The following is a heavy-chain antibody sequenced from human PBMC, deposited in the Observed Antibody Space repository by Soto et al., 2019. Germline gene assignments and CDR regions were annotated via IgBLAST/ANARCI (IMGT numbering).Heavy chain of an antibody. J-gene: IGHJ4*02. CDR2: IVVGSGNT. D-gene: IGHD3-22*01. CDR3: AADRPHYDSSGYYYVGYFDY. CDR1: GFTFTSSA. V-gene: IGHV1-58*01. Sequence: SVKVSCKASGFTFTSSAVQWVRQARGQRLEWIGWIVVGSGNTNYAQKFQERVTITRDMSTSTAYMELSSLRSEDTAVYYCAADRPHYDSSGYYYVGYFDYWGQGTLVTVSS.